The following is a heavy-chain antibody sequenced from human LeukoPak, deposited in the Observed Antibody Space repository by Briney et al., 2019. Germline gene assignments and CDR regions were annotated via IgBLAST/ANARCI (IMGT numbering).Heavy chain of an antibody. J-gene: IGHJ4*02. CDR2: IYYSGST. D-gene: IGHD6-19*01. CDR1: GGSISSYY. V-gene: IGHV4-59*08. Sequence: PSETLSLTCTVSGGSISSYYWSWIRQPPGKGLEWIGYIYYSGSTNYNPSLKSRVTTSVDTSKNQFSLKLSSVTAADTAVYYCARQQWPSKPFDYWGQGTLVTVSS. CDR3: ARQQWPSKPFDY.